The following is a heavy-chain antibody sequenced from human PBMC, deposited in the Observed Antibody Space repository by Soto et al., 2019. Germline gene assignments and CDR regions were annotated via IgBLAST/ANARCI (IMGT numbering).Heavy chain of an antibody. CDR2: VSSDGSST. J-gene: IGHJ4*02. V-gene: IGHV3-74*01. Sequence: EVQLVESGGGLVQPGESLRLSCAPSGFTFSSYWMHWIRQAPGKGLVWVSRVSSDGSSTVYANSVKGRLTISRDNAKNTLYLQMNSLSDEDTAVYYCTRGLPNYSSFDSWGQGTLVTVSS. D-gene: IGHD4-4*01. CDR3: TRGLPNYSSFDS. CDR1: GFTFSSYW.